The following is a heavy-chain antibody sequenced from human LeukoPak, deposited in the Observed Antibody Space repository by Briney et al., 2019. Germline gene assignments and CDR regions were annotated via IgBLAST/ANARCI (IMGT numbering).Heavy chain of an antibody. CDR2: ISSSGGTM. V-gene: IGHV3-48*03. CDR3: AKNHYSYDILTRGFDY. D-gene: IGHD3-9*01. CDR1: GFTVSSFE. Sequence: GGSLRLSCEASGFTVSSFEINWVRQAPGKGLEWVSYISSSGGTMDYADSVKGRFTVSRDNGKKLVHLQLNSLRAEDTAVYYCAKNHYSYDILTRGFDYWGQGALVTVSS. J-gene: IGHJ4*02.